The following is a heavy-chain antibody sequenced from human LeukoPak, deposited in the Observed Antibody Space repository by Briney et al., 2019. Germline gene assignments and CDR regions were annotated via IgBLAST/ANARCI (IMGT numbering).Heavy chain of an antibody. J-gene: IGHJ4*02. V-gene: IGHV4-59*01. D-gene: IGHD4-17*01. CDR1: GGSISSYY. Sequence: SETLSLTCTVSGGSISSYYWSWIRQPPGKGLEWIGYIYYSGSTNYNPSLKSRVTISVDTSKNQFSLKLSSATAADTAVYYCAREMTTVYYFDYWGQGTLVTVSS. CDR2: IYYSGST. CDR3: AREMTTVYYFDY.